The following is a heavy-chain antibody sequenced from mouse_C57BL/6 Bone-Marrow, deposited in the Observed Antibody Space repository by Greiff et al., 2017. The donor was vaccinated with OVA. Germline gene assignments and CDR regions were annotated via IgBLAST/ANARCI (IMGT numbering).Heavy chain of an antibody. CDR3: ARLDYYGSKFAY. Sequence: QVQLKESGAELVKPGASVKISCKASGYAFSSYWMNWVKQRPGKGLEWIGQIYPGDGDTNYNGKFKGKATLTADKSSSTAYMQLSSLTSEDSAVYFCARLDYYGSKFAYWGQGTLVTVSA. D-gene: IGHD1-1*01. J-gene: IGHJ3*01. CDR1: GYAFSSYW. CDR2: IYPGDGDT. V-gene: IGHV1-80*01.